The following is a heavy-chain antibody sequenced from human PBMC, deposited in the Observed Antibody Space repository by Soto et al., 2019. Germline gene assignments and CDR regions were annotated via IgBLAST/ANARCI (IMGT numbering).Heavy chain of an antibody. CDR3: ARLGYYDILTGYYFSYFDY. V-gene: IGHV4-39*01. CDR2: IYYSGST. D-gene: IGHD3-9*01. CDR1: GGSISSSSYY. Sequence: PSETLSLTCTVSGGSISSSSYYWGWIRQPPGKGLEWIGSIYYSGSTYYNPSLKSRVTISVDTSKNQFSLKLSSVTAADTAVYYCARLGYYDILTGYYFSYFDYWGQGTLVTVSS. J-gene: IGHJ4*02.